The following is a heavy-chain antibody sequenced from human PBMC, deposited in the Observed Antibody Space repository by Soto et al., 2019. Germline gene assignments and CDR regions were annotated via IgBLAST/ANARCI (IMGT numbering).Heavy chain of an antibody. V-gene: IGHV2-5*02. CDR2: IYWDDDK. D-gene: IGHD3-3*01. J-gene: IGHJ4*02. Sequence: QITLNESGPTVVKPAEPLTLTCTFSGFSLTPSGVGVGWIRQSPGKAPEWLALIYWDDDKRYSASLKSRLTITKDTSKNQVVLTMASVDPADTATYYCAHRILRTVFGLVTTTAIYFDFWGQGTPVVVSS. CDR3: AHRILRTVFGLVTTTAIYFDF. CDR1: GFSLTPSGVG.